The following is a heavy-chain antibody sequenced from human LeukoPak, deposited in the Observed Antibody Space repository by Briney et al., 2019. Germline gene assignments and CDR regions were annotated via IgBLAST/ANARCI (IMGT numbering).Heavy chain of an antibody. CDR2: ISPDSNYK. D-gene: IGHD5-12*01. J-gene: IGHJ4*02. V-gene: IGHV3-21*01. CDR3: VRGGYRGFDYEY. Sequence: GGSLRLSCAASAFTFSTYSMNWLRLAPGKGLEWVSSISPDSNYKYYVDSVKGRFTISRDNAKSSLYLQMNSLRAEDTAVYYCVRGGYRGFDYEYWGQGTLVTVSS. CDR1: AFTFSTYS.